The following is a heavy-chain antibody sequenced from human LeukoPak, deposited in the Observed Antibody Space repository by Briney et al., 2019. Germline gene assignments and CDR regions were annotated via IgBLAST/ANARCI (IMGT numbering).Heavy chain of an antibody. J-gene: IGHJ3*02. CDR1: GYTLTIYG. D-gene: IGHD6-6*01. Sequence: GASVKVSCKASGYTLTIYGISWVRQAPGQELVCMGWTNTYNGNTNYAQNLQGRVTMTIDTSTNKAYMELRSLRSDDTAVYYCVRVSSSRGKLDAFDIWGQGTMVTVSS. CDR2: TNTYNGNT. V-gene: IGHV1-18*01. CDR3: VRVSSSRGKLDAFDI.